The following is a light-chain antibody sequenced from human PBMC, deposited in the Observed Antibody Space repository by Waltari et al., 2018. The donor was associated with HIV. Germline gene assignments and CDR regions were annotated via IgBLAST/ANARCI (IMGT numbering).Light chain of an antibody. CDR2: KAS. J-gene: IGKJ1*01. Sequence: DIQMTQSPSTLSASVGDRVTITCRASQSISSWLAWYQQKPGKAPKLLISKASSLESGVPSRFSGSGSGTEFSLTISSLQPDDFATYYCQQYNNFWTFGQGTKVEI. CDR3: QQYNNFWT. V-gene: IGKV1-5*03. CDR1: QSISSW.